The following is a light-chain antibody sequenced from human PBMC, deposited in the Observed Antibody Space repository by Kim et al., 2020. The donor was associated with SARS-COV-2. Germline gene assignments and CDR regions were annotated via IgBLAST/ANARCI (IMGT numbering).Light chain of an antibody. CDR1: QSISSH. CDR3: QQGYSSPQIT. J-gene: IGKJ5*01. CDR2: AAS. Sequence: SVGDRVNITCRASQSISSHLNWYQQKPGKAPKLLIYAASSLQSGVPSRFTGSGSGTEFTLTIRTLQPEDSATYYCQQGYSSPQITFGQGTRLEIK. V-gene: IGKV1-39*01.